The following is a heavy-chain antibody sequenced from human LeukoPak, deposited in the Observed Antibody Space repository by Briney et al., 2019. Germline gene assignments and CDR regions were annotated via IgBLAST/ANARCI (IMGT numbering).Heavy chain of an antibody. CDR1: GFTFSSYL. CDR2: INSDGSRT. D-gene: IGHD6-13*01. V-gene: IGHV3-74*01. J-gene: IGHJ4*02. CDR3: ARGSWSAADTNIDY. Sequence: GGSLRLSCAASGFTFSSYLMHWVRQAPGKGLVWVSHINSDGSRTTYADSVKGRFTISRDNAKNTLYLQMNTLRVEDTAVYYCARGSWSAADTNIDYWGQGTLVTVSS.